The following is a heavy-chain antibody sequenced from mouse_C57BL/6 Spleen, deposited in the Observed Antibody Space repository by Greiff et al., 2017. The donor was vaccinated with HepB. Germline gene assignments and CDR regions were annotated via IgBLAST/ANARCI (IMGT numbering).Heavy chain of an antibody. D-gene: IGHD1-1*01. CDR1: GYTFTDHT. CDR3: ARWAYGSSYDWYFDV. J-gene: IGHJ1*03. CDR2: IYPRDGST. Sequence: VQLQQSDAELVKPGASVKISCKVSGYTFTDHTIHWMKQRPEQGLEWIGYIYPRDGSTKYNEKFKGKATLTADKSSSTANMQLNSLTSEDSAVYFCARWAYGSSYDWYFDVWGTGTTVTVSS. V-gene: IGHV1-78*01.